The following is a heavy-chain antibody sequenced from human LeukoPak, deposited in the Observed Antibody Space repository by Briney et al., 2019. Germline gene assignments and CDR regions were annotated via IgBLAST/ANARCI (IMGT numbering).Heavy chain of an antibody. V-gene: IGHV3-21*01. CDR1: GFNFSSYS. D-gene: IGHD3-22*01. Sequence: GGSLRLSCAASGFNFSSYSMNWVRQAPGKGLEWVSSISSSSSYIYYADSVKGRFTISRDNAKNSLYLQMNSLRAEDTAVYYCAKDWTYYYDSSGYFSDYWGQGTLVTVSS. J-gene: IGHJ4*02. CDR3: AKDWTYYYDSSGYFSDY. CDR2: ISSSSSYI.